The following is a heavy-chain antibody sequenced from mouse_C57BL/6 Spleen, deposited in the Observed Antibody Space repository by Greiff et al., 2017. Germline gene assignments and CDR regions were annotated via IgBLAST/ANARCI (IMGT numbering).Heavy chain of an antibody. CDR2: IRNKANGYTT. J-gene: IGHJ2*01. CDR3: ARSPLWLRRGYYFDY. D-gene: IGHD2-2*01. CDR1: GFTFTDYY. V-gene: IGHV7-3*01. Sequence: DVTLVESGGGLVQPGGSLSLSCAASGFTFTDYYMSWVRQPPGKALEWLGFIRNKANGYTTEYSVSVKGRFTISRDNSQSILYLQMNALRAEDSATYYCARSPLWLRRGYYFDYWGQGTTLTVSS.